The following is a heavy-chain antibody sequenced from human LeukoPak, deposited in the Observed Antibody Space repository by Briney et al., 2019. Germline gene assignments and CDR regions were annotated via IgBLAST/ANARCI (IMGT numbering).Heavy chain of an antibody. Sequence: GGSLRLSCATSGVTFSNYGMDWVRQSPDRGLEGGACIRYDGSNKYYADSVKGRFTVSRDNSKNTLYLQMNSLRAEDSAVYYCAKVRVDYGDYIRKAFDYWGQGALVTVSS. D-gene: IGHD4-17*01. CDR1: GVTFSNYG. J-gene: IGHJ4*02. CDR3: AKVRVDYGDYIRKAFDY. CDR2: IRYDGSNK. V-gene: IGHV3-30*02.